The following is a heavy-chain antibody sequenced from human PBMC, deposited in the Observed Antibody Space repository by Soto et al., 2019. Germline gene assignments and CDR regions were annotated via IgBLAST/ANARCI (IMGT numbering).Heavy chain of an antibody. Sequence: GGSLRLSCAASGFTFSSYAMSWVRQATGKGLEWVSAISGSGGSTYYADSVKGRFTISRDNSNNTLYLQMNSRRAEDTAVYYCAKDGTRSGYYYGMDVWGQGTTVTVSS. CDR1: GFTFSSYA. CDR3: AKDGTRSGYYYGMDV. V-gene: IGHV3-23*01. D-gene: IGHD1-1*01. CDR2: ISGSGGST. J-gene: IGHJ6*02.